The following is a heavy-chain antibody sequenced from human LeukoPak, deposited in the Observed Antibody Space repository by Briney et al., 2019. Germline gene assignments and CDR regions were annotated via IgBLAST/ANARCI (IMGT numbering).Heavy chain of an antibody. D-gene: IGHD2-2*02. V-gene: IGHV3-15*01. CDR3: TTHPYCSSTSCYSF. J-gene: IGHJ4*02. CDR2: IKSKTDGGTT. Sequence: GSLRLSCAASGFTFRNAWMSWVRQAPGKGLEWVGRIKSKTDGGTTDYAAPVKGRFTISRDDSKNTLYLQMNSLKTEDTAVYYCTTHPYCSSTSCYSFWGQGTLVTVSS. CDR1: GFTFRNAW.